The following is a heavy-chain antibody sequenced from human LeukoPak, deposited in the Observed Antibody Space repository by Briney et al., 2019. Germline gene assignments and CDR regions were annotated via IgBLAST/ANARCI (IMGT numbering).Heavy chain of an antibody. CDR3: ARGGIVVVPAAIGFDP. Sequence: GRSLRLSCAASGFTFSSYAMHWVCQAPGKGLEWVAVISYDGSNKYYADSVKGRFTISRDNSKNTLYLQMNSLRAEDTAVYYCARGGIVVVPAAIGFDPWGQGTLVTVSS. CDR2: ISYDGSNK. V-gene: IGHV3-30*01. D-gene: IGHD2-2*02. CDR1: GFTFSSYA. J-gene: IGHJ5*02.